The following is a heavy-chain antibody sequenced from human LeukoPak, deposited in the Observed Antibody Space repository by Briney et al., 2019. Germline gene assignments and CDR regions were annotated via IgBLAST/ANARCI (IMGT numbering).Heavy chain of an antibody. CDR3: AKAPRIQLWFDY. CDR1: GFTFSSSV. D-gene: IGHD5-18*01. Sequence: GGSLRLSCAASGFTFSSSVVSWVRQAPGTGLEWISAISGSGGSTYYADSVRGRFTISRDNSKSTLYLQMNSLRAEDTAVYFCAKAPRIQLWFDYWGQGTLVTVSS. V-gene: IGHV3-23*01. J-gene: IGHJ4*02. CDR2: ISGSGGST.